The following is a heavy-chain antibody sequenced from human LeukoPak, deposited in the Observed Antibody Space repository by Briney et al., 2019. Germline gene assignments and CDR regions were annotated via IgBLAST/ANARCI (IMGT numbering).Heavy chain of an antibody. D-gene: IGHD3-22*01. V-gene: IGHV3-11*01. CDR2: ISSSGSTI. CDR3: ARVLNDYYDSSGYYPADAFDI. Sequence: GGSLRLSCAASGFTFSDYYMSWIRQAPGKGLEWVSYISSSGSTIYYADSVKGRFTISRDNAKNSLYLQMNSLRAEDTAVYYCARVLNDYYDSSGYYPADAFDIWGQGTMVTVSS. J-gene: IGHJ3*02. CDR1: GFTFSDYY.